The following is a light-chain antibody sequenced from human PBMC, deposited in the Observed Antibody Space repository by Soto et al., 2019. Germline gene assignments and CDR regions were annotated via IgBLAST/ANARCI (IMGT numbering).Light chain of an antibody. Sequence: IALTQSPGTLSLSPGERATLSCRASQSVSSSYLAWYQQKPGQAPRLLIYGASSRATGIPDRISGSGSGTEFTLTISRLEPEDFAVYYCQQYGSSPASFTFGPGTKVEIK. V-gene: IGKV3-20*01. CDR2: GAS. CDR3: QQYGSSPASFT. J-gene: IGKJ3*01. CDR1: QSVSSSY.